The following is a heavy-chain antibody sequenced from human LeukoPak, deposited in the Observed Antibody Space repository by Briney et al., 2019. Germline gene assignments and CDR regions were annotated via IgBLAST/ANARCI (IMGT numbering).Heavy chain of an antibody. Sequence: SETLSLTCTVSGGSISSSSYYWGWIRQPPGKGLEWIGSIYYSGSTYYNPSLKSRVTISVDTSKNQFSLKLSSVTAADTAVYYCATPSYSSSWSLNWYFDLWGRGTLVTVSS. D-gene: IGHD6-13*01. V-gene: IGHV4-39*01. CDR1: GGSISSSSYY. CDR3: ATPSYSSSWSLNWYFDL. CDR2: IYYSGST. J-gene: IGHJ2*01.